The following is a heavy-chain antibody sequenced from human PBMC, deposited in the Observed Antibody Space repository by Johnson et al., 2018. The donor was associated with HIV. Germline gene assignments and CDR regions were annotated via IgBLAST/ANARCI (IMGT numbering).Heavy chain of an antibody. Sequence: VQLVESGGGLVQSGRSLRLSCTGSGFTFGDYVLTWVRQAPGKGLEWVGFIRSKVYGGTTEYAASVKGRFTISRDDSKSIAYLQMNSLKTEDTAVYYCTRVRVDRAVYYCARRDLGTLSLDIWGQGTMVTVSS. V-gene: IGHV3-49*04. CDR2: IRSKVYGGTT. D-gene: IGHD3-10*01. J-gene: IGHJ3*02. CDR3: TRVRVDRAVYYCARRDLGTLSLDI. CDR1: GFTFGDYV.